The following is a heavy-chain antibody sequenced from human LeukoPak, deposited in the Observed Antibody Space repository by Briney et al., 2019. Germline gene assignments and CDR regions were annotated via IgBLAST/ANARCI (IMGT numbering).Heavy chain of an antibody. Sequence: GGSLRLSCAASGFTFSSFWMSWVRQAPGKGLEWVANIKQDGSDKYYVDSVKGRFTISRDNAKNSQYLQMNSLRAEDTAVYYRAKHYDFWTGYNANFDSWGQGTLVTVSS. J-gene: IGHJ4*02. D-gene: IGHD3-3*01. CDR1: GFTFSSFW. V-gene: IGHV3-7*05. CDR3: AKHYDFWTGYNANFDS. CDR2: IKQDGSDK.